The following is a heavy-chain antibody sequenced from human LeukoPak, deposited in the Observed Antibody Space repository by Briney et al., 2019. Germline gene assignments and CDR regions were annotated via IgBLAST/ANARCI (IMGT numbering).Heavy chain of an antibody. CDR3: ARVRGSGNYAYADY. J-gene: IGHJ4*02. V-gene: IGHV3-11*01. CDR2: ISSGGDKR. CDR1: GFSFSDEY. Sequence: GGSLRLSCVVSGFSFSDEYMSWIRQAPGKGLEWVSYISSGGDKRLYAGSVKGRFTISRDDAKNSLYLQMNSLRVEDTAIYYCARVRGSGNYAYADYWGQGTLVTVSS. D-gene: IGHD3-10*01.